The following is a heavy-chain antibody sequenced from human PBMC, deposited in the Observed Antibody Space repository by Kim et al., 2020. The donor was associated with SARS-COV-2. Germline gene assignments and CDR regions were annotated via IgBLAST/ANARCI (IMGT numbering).Heavy chain of an antibody. V-gene: IGHV3-30-3*01. CDR3: ARGHSTPNGWFDP. CDR2: ISYDGSNK. D-gene: IGHD2-2*01. Sequence: GGSLRLSCAASGFTFSSYAMHWVRQAPGKGLEWVAVISYDGSNKYYADSVKGRFTISRDNSKNTLYLQMNSLRAEDTAVYYCARGHSTPNGWFDPWGQGTLVTVSS. J-gene: IGHJ5*02. CDR1: GFTFSSYA.